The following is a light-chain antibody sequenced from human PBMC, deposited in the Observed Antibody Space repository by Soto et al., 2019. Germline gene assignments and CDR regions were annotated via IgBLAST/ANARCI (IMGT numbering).Light chain of an antibody. CDR3: QKCKVAPFT. J-gene: IGKJ4*01. Sequence: DIQMTQSPSSLSAFVGDRVTITCRANQDIGNFLAWYQQKPGKVPKLLIYAASTLQSGVPSRFSGSGSGTDFTLTISSLRPEDVATYYCQKCKVAPFTLGGGTKVDIK. V-gene: IGKV1-27*01. CDR1: QDIGNF. CDR2: AAS.